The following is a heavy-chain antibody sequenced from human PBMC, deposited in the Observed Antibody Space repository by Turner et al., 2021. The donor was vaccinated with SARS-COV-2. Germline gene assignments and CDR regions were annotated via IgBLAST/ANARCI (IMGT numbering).Heavy chain of an antibody. D-gene: IGHD3-10*01. V-gene: IGHV3-23*01. J-gene: IGHJ5*02. CDR2: ISVSGGST. CDR3: AKDPLSSRDGFDP. Sequence: VQLLESGGGLIQPGGSLSLSCVASGFTFSSYAMSWVRQAPGKGLEWVSSISVSGGSTHFADFVKGRFTISRDNFKNILYLQMNSLRAEDTAVYYCAKDPLSSRDGFDPWGQGTLVTVSS. CDR1: GFTFSSYA.